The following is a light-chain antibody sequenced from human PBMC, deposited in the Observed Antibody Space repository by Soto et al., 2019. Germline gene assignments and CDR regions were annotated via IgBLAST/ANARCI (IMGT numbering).Light chain of an antibody. Sequence: EIVLTQSPGTLSLSPGERATLSCRASRSVSSSYLAWYQQKPGQAPRLLIYGASSRATGIPDRFSGSGSGTDFTLIISMLEPEDFAVYYCQQYGSSPPITFGQGTRLEIK. CDR1: RSVSSSY. V-gene: IGKV3-20*01. CDR3: QQYGSSPPIT. J-gene: IGKJ5*01. CDR2: GAS.